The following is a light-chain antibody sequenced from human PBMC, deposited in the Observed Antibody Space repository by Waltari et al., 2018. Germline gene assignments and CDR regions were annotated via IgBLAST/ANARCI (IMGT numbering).Light chain of an antibody. CDR3: VQTTNWPFT. CDR2: KVS. V-gene: IGKV2-30*01. Sequence: DVVMTRSPLSLPVTLGQPASISCRSSQTLVYSDGNTYFNWFHQRPGQSPRRLIYKVSHRDSGVPDRFSGSWSGTDSKLKISSVEAQDVGVYYCVQTTNWPFTFGGGTKVEIK. J-gene: IGKJ4*01. CDR1: QTLVYSDGNTY.